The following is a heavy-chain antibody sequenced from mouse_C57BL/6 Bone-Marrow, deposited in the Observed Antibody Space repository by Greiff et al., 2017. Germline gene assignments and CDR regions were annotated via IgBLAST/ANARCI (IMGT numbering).Heavy chain of an antibody. Sequence: VQLQQSGAELVRPGASVKLSCTASGFNIKDDYMHWVKLRPEQGLEWIGWLDPENGDTEYASKFQGKATITADTSSTTAYLQLSSLTSEDTAVYYCTTGSNYYFDYWGQGTTLTVSS. V-gene: IGHV14-4*01. D-gene: IGHD2-5*01. CDR3: TTGSNYYFDY. CDR1: GFNIKDDY. CDR2: LDPENGDT. J-gene: IGHJ2*01.